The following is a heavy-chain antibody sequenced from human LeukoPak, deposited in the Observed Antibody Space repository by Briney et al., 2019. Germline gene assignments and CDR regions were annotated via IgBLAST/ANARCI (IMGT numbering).Heavy chain of an antibody. CDR2: ISYDGSNK. CDR1: GFTFSSYG. Sequence: GGSLRLSCAASGFTFSSYGMHWVRQAPGKGLEWVAVISYDGSNKYYADSVKGRFTNSRDNSKNTLYLQMNSLRAEDTAVYYCAKGAMGLDYWGQGTLVTVSS. CDR3: AKGAMGLDY. V-gene: IGHV3-30*18. J-gene: IGHJ4*02.